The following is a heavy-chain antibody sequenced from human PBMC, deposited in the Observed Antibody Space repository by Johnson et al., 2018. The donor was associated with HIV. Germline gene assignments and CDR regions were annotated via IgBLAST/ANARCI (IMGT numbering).Heavy chain of an antibody. D-gene: IGHD6-13*01. CDR3: AREWIGHSSSWFRYAFDI. J-gene: IGHJ3*02. V-gene: IGHV3-30*14. CDR2: ISYAGSNK. CDR1: GFTFSSYA. Sequence: QVQLVESGGGVVQPGRSLRLSCAASGFTFSSYAMHWVRQAPGKGLEWVAVISYAGSNKYYADSVKGRFTISRDNSKNTLYLQMGSLRAEDTAVYYCAREWIGHSSSWFRYAFDIWGQGTMVTVSS.